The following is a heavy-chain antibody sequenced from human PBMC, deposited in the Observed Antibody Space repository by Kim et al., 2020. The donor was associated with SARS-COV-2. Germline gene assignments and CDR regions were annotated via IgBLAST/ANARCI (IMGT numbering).Heavy chain of an antibody. J-gene: IGHJ5*02. Sequence: ASVKVSCKTSGYTFTTHGISWVRQAPGQGLEWVAWISTYSGDKNYAQKFQGRVAMTTDRSTSTVYMELRSLRSDDTAIYYCARDWFCRRRDSDGLDCFDPWGQGTLVIVSS. CDR3: ARDWFCRRRDSDGLDCFDP. V-gene: IGHV1-18*01. CDR2: ISTYSGDK. CDR1: GYTFTTHG. D-gene: IGHD2-21*01.